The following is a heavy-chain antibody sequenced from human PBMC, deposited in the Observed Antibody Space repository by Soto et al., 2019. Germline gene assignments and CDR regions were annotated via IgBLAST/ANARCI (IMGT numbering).Heavy chain of an antibody. J-gene: IGHJ6*02. CDR1: GFTFSNAW. Sequence: PGGSLRLSCAASGFTFSNAWVSWVRQAPGKGLEWVGRIKSKTDGGTTDYAAPVKGRFTISRDDSKNTLYLQMNSLKTEDTAVYYCTTHSSGPIYYYYYGMDVWGQGTTVTVSS. D-gene: IGHD3-22*01. CDR2: IKSKTDGGTT. V-gene: IGHV3-15*01. CDR3: TTHSSGPIYYYYYGMDV.